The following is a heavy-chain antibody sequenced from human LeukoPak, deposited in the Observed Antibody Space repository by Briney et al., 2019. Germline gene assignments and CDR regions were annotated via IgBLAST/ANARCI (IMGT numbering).Heavy chain of an antibody. CDR2: INHSGST. Sequence: SETLSLTCAVYGGSFSGYYWSWIRQPPGKGLEWIGEINHSGSTNYNPSLKSRVTISVDTPKNQFSLKLSSVTAADTAVYYCARHTYYYDSSGYYYSYYFDYWGQGTLVTVSS. V-gene: IGHV4-34*01. CDR3: ARHTYYYDSSGYYYSYYFDY. D-gene: IGHD3-22*01. J-gene: IGHJ4*02. CDR1: GGSFSGYY.